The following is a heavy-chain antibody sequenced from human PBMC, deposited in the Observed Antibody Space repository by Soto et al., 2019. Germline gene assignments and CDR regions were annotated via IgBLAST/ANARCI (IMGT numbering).Heavy chain of an antibody. CDR3: ARGGRPIAADY. CDR2: IYYSGST. Sequence: QVQLQESGPGLVKPSETLSLTCTVSGGSISSYYWSWIRQPPAKGLEWIGYIYYSGSTNYNPSLKSRVTISVDTSKNQFSLKLSSVTAADTAVYYCARGGRPIAADYWGQGTLVTVSS. J-gene: IGHJ4*02. V-gene: IGHV4-59*01. CDR1: GGSISSYY. D-gene: IGHD6-13*01.